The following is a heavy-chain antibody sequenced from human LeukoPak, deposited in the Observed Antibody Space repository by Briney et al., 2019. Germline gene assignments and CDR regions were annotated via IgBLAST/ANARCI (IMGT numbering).Heavy chain of an antibody. CDR3: ARDNAGEDY. D-gene: IGHD1-1*01. CDR2: IKQDGSEK. V-gene: IGHV3-7*01. CDR1: GFTVSSNY. J-gene: IGHJ4*02. Sequence: SGGSLRLSCAASGFTVSSNYMSWVRQAPGKGLEWVANIKQDGSEKYYVDSVKGRFTISRDNAKNSLYLQMNSLRAEDTAVYYCARDNAGEDYWGQGTLVTVSS.